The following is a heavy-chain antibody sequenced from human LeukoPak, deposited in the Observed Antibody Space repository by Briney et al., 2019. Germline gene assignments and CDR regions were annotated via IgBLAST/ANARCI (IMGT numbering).Heavy chain of an antibody. V-gene: IGHV3-20*04. CDR3: AKSPLEWLLPHY. D-gene: IGHD3-3*01. Sequence: TGGYLRLSCAASGFTFDDYGMSWVRQAPGKGLEWASGINWNGGSTGYADPVKGRFTISRDNAKNSLYLQMNSLRAEDTALYYCAKSPLEWLLPHYWGQGTRVTVSS. J-gene: IGHJ4*02. CDR1: GFTFDDYG. CDR2: INWNGGST.